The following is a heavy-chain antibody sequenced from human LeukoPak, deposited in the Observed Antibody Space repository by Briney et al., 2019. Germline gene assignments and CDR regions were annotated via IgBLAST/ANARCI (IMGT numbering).Heavy chain of an antibody. CDR3: ARDLNREDFDY. CDR1: GFVFSNYD. V-gene: IGHV3-33*01. D-gene: IGHD3-9*01. CDR2: IWLDGSAT. Sequence: PGKSLRLSRAASGFVFSNYDTHWVRQAPGKGLEWVAIIWLDGSATYYGDSVKGRFTVSRDNSNNTLYLQMNSLRVEDTAVYYCARDLNREDFDYWGQGTLVAVSS. J-gene: IGHJ4*02.